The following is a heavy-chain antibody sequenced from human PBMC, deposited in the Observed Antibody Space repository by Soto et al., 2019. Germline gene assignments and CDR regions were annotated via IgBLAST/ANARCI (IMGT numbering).Heavy chain of an antibody. CDR2: ISGSGGST. D-gene: IGHD3-9*01. Sequence: PGGSLRLSCAASGFTFSSYAMSLVRQAPGKGLECVSAISGSGGSTYYADSVKGRVTISRDNSNNTLYLQMNSLRAEDTAVYYCATTSYSRLRYFDWSRNWFDPWGQGTLVTVSS. CDR1: GFTFSSYA. V-gene: IGHV3-23*01. CDR3: ATTSYSRLRYFDWSRNWFDP. J-gene: IGHJ5*02.